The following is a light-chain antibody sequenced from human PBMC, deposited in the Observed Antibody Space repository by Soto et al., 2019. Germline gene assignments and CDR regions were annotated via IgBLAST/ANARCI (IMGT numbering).Light chain of an antibody. V-gene: IGKV1-5*01. CDR2: DAS. CDR3: QQYNSYSSFT. CDR1: QSISSW. Sequence: DIQMTQSPSTLSASVGDRVTITCRASQSISSWLAWYQQKPGKAPKVLIYDASSLESGVPSRFSVSDCGTEFTLTISSLQPDDFATYYCQQYNSYSSFTFGQGTKLEIK. J-gene: IGKJ2*01.